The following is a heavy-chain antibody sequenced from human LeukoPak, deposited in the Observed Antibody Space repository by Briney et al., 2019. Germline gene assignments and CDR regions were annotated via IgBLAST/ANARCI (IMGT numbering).Heavy chain of an antibody. CDR3: ARGRYCSADICTGGDSFDI. V-gene: IGHV4-38-2*02. Sequence: SETLSLTCTVSGYSISSGYYWGWIRQPPGKGLEWIGSIYHSGSTYYNPSLKSRVTMSVDTSKNQFSLKLRSVTAADTAVYYCARGRYCSADICTGGDSFDIWGQGTMVSVSP. CDR1: GYSISSGYY. J-gene: IGHJ3*02. CDR2: IYHSGST. D-gene: IGHD2-15*01.